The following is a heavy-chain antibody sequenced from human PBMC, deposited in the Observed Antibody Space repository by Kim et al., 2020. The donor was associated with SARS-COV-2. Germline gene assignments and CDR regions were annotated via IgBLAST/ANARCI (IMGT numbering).Heavy chain of an antibody. CDR2: IYTSGST. J-gene: IGHJ5*02. CDR1: GGSISSYY. D-gene: IGHD6-6*01. Sequence: SETLSLTCTVSGGSISSYYWSWIRQPAGKGLEWIGRIYTSGSTNYNPSLKSRVTMSVDTSKNQFSLKLSSVTAADTAVYYCARGGVYSSSSGGKNWFDPWGQGTLVTVSS. V-gene: IGHV4-4*07. CDR3: ARGGVYSSSSGGKNWFDP.